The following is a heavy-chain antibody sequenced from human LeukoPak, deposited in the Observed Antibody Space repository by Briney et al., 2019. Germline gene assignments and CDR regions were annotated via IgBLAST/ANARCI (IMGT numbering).Heavy chain of an antibody. CDR3: ARRDSGWYYFDY. Sequence: SETLSLTCTVPGGSISSSSYYWGWIRQPPGKGLEWIGSIYYSGSTYYNPSLKSRVTISVDTSKNQFSLKLSSVTAADTAVYYCARRDSGWYYFDYWGQGTLVTVSS. V-gene: IGHV4-39*01. D-gene: IGHD6-19*01. CDR2: IYYSGST. CDR1: GGSISSSSYY. J-gene: IGHJ4*02.